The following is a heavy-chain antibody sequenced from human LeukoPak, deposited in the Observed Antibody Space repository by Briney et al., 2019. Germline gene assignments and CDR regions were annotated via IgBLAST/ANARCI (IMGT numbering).Heavy chain of an antibody. J-gene: IGHJ3*02. V-gene: IGHV1-18*01. CDR2: ISAYNGNT. Sequence: ASVKVSCKASGYTFTSYDINWVRQAPGQGLEWMGWISAYNGNTNYAQKLQGRVTMTTDTSTSTAYMELRSLRSDDTAVYYCAADRTRGAFDIWGQGTMVTVSS. CDR1: GYTFTSYD. CDR3: AADRTRGAFDI.